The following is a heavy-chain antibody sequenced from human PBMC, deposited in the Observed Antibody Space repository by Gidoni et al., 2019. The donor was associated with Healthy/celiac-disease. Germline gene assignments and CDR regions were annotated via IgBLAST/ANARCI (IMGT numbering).Heavy chain of an antibody. CDR1: GGSFSGYY. CDR3: ARGPTVGDYYYYYGMDV. J-gene: IGHJ6*02. D-gene: IGHD1-26*01. Sequence: QVQLQQWGAGLLKPSATLSLTCAAYGGSFSGYYWSWIRQPPGKGLEWIGEINHSGSTNYNPSLKSRVTISVDTSKNQFSLKLSAVTAADTAVYYCARGPTVGDYYYYYGMDVWGQGTTVTVS. V-gene: IGHV4-34*01. CDR2: INHSGST.